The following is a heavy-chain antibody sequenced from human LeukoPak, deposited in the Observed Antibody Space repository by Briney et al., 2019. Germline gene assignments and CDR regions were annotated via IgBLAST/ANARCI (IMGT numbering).Heavy chain of an antibody. CDR1: GGSFSGYY. V-gene: IGHV4-34*01. CDR2: INHSGST. J-gene: IGHJ4*02. Sequence: PSETLSLTCAVYGGSFSGYYWSWIRQPPGKGLEWIGEINHSGSTNYNPSLKSRVTISVDTSKNQFSLKLSSVTAADTAVYYCARARQGLSFVAGSRLFDYWGQGTLVTVSS. CDR3: ARARQGLSFVAGSRLFDY. D-gene: IGHD6-19*01.